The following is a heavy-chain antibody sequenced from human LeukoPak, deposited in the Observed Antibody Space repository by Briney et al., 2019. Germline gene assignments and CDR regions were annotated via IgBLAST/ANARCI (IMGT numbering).Heavy chain of an antibody. Sequence: ASVKVSCKVSGCTFTSYAMHWVRQAPGQRLEWMGWINAGNGNTKYSQKFQGRVTITRDTSASTAYMELSSLRSEDTAVYYCARGVGLPGYFDYWGPGTLVTVSS. CDR1: GCTFTSYA. CDR3: ARGVGLPGYFDY. J-gene: IGHJ4*02. D-gene: IGHD2-21*02. CDR2: INAGNGNT. V-gene: IGHV1-3*01.